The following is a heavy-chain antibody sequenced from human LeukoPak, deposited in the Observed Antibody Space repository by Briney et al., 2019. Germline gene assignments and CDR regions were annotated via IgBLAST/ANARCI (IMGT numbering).Heavy chain of an antibody. CDR3: AWEVAATPWFDP. CDR2: ISYDGSNK. D-gene: IGHD2-15*01. J-gene: IGHJ5*02. V-gene: IGHV3-30*19. Sequence: VGSLRLSCAASGFTFSSYGMHWVRQAPGKGLEWVAVISYDGSNKYYADSVKGRFTISRDNSKNTLYLQMNSLRAEDTAVYYCAWEVAATPWFDPWGQGTLVTVSS. CDR1: GFTFSSYG.